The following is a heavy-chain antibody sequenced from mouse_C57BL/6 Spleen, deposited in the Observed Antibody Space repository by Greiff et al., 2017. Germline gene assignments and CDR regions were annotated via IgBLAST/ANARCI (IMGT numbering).Heavy chain of an antibody. CDR1: GYTFTSHW. V-gene: IGHV1-56*01. Sequence: QVQLQQSGPELVRPGASVKISCKAPGYTFTSHWMQWVRQRPGQGLEWIGEIFPGSGSNYYNEKFKGKATLTVDTSSSTAYMQLSSLTSEDAAVYCGARRDGSRDYFDYWGQGTTLTVSS. CDR2: IFPGSGSN. J-gene: IGHJ2*01. D-gene: IGHD1-1*01. CDR3: ARRDGSRDYFDY.